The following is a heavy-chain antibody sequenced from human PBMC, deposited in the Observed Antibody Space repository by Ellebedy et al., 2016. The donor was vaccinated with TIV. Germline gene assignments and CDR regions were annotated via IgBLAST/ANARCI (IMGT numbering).Heavy chain of an antibody. CDR2: FDPEDGET. CDR3: ARDLHSSGWFDY. V-gene: IGHV1-24*01. D-gene: IGHD6-19*01. CDR1: GYTLTELS. J-gene: IGHJ4*02. Sequence: ASVKVSCKVSGYTLTELSMHWVRQAPGKGLEWMGGFDPEDGETIYAQKFQGRVTMTEDTSTDTAYMELSSLRSEDTAVYYCARDLHSSGWFDYWGQGTLVTVSS.